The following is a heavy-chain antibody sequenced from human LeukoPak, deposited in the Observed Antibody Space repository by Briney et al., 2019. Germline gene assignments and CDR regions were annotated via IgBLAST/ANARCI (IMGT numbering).Heavy chain of an antibody. CDR2: ISPDGDNE. CDR3: AKDGPYTSSFDY. D-gene: IGHD6-13*01. Sequence: GGSLRLSCAASGLSSSSYGMHWVRQGPGKGLEWVAAISPDGDNEYYADSVKGRITISRDNSKNTLYLQMNSLRSDDTAVYYCAKDGPYTSSFDYWGQGTLVIVSS. V-gene: IGHV3-30*18. J-gene: IGHJ4*02. CDR1: GLSSSSYG.